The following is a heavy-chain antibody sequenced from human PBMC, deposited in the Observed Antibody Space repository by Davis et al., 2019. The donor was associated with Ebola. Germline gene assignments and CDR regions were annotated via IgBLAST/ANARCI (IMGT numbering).Heavy chain of an antibody. CDR3: ATSRYLVGDQYGVDV. D-gene: IGHD2-15*01. J-gene: IGHJ6*02. CDR1: GFTFINAW. V-gene: IGHV3-15*07. CDR2: IRSKTAGGTA. Sequence: GESLKISCAASGFTFINAWMNWVRQAPGKGLEWVGRIRSKTAGGTADYAAPVKGRFTISRDDSKTTLYLQMNSLKTEDTAVYHCATSRYLVGDQYGVDVWGPGTTVTVSS.